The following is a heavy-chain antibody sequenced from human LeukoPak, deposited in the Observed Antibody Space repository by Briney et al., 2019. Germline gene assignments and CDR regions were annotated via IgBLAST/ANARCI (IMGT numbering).Heavy chain of an antibody. CDR1: GDSITSGRYY. J-gene: IGHJ4*02. V-gene: IGHV4-61*02. Sequence: SETLSLTCTVSGDSITSGRYYWSWIRQPAGKGLEWIGRIYSSGRTNYNPSLKSRVTISIDTSKNQFSLRLSSVTAADTAVYYCAREIRGSGLDYWGQGTLATVSS. CDR2: IYSSGRT. D-gene: IGHD6-19*01. CDR3: AREIRGSGLDY.